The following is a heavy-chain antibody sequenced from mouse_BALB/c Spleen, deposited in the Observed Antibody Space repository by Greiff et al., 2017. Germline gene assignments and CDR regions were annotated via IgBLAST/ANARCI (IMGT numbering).Heavy chain of an antibody. J-gene: IGHJ2*01. V-gene: IGHV5-17*02. Sequence: EVQGVESGGGLVQPGGSRKLSCAASGFTFSSFGMHWVRQAPEKGLEWVAYISSGSSTIYYADTVKGRFTISRDNPKNTLFLQMTSLRSEDTAMYYCARSFYYGNPYYFDYWGQGTTLTVSS. CDR3: ARSFYYGNPYYFDY. CDR2: ISSGSSTI. D-gene: IGHD2-1*01. CDR1: GFTFSSFG.